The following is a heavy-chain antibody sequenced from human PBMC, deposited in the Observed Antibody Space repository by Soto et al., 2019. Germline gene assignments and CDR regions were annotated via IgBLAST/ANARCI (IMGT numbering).Heavy chain of an antibody. J-gene: IGHJ4*02. CDR2: IWYDGSNK. CDR1: GFTFSSYG. V-gene: IGHV3-33*01. Sequence: PGGSLRLSCAASGFTFSSYGMHWVRQAPGKGLEWVAVIWYDGSNKYYADSVKSRFTISRDNSKNTLYLQMNSLRAEDTAVYYCAREAHYDSSFRLPFDYWGQGTLVTVSS. D-gene: IGHD3-22*01. CDR3: AREAHYDSSFRLPFDY.